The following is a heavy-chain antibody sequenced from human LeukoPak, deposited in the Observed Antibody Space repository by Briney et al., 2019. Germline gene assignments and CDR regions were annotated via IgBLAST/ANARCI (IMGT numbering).Heavy chain of an antibody. Sequence: GESLKVSCKGSGFSFTSYWIGWVRQVPGKGLEWMGIIYPGDSDTRYSPSFQGQVTISADKSISTAYLQWSSLKAADTAMYYCARGDSGSYVVFDYWGQGTLVTVSS. J-gene: IGHJ4*02. CDR2: IYPGDSDT. CDR3: ARGDSGSYVVFDY. CDR1: GFSFTSYW. D-gene: IGHD1-26*01. V-gene: IGHV5-51*01.